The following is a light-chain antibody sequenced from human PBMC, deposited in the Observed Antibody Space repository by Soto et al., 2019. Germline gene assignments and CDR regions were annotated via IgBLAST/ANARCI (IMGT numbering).Light chain of an antibody. V-gene: IGKV1-5*01. CDR2: DAA. CDR1: HNIRNL. CDR3: QQYNTYAT. Sequence: IQLTQSPSTLSAPVGDSVTITCRASHNIRNLLAWYQQNPGKAPKPLIYDAATLKTGVPSRCSGSGSGAEFNFTITGLQPDDFATYFCQQYNTYATFGQGTRLEI. J-gene: IGKJ5*01.